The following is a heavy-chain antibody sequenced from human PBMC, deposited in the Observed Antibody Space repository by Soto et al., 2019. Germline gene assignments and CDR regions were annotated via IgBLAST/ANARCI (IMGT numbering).Heavy chain of an antibody. V-gene: IGHV2-5*01. J-gene: IGHJ3*02. Sequence: QITLKESGPTLVKPTQTLTLTCTASGLSFGTSGVGVGWIRQPPGKAREWLALIYWNDDQRYSPSLKSSLTITKDTSKNQVVLTMTNVDPVDTATYYCASMTTVATAAFDIWGQGIMVTVPS. CDR1: GLSFGTSGVG. D-gene: IGHD4-17*01. CDR2: IYWNDDQ. CDR3: ASMTTVATAAFDI.